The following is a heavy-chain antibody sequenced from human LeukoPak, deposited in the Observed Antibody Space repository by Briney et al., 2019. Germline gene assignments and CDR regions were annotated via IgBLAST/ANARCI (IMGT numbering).Heavy chain of an antibody. V-gene: IGHV4-4*02. CDR2: IYHSGST. CDR3: ARSPITAAGVNWFDP. D-gene: IGHD6-13*01. Sequence: SGTLSLTCAVSGDSISSSNWWSWVRQPPGKGLEWIGGIYHSGSTNYNPSLKSRITISVDKSNNQFSLKLTSVTAADTAMYYCARSPITAAGVNWFDPWGQGTLVTVSS. CDR1: GDSISSSNW. J-gene: IGHJ5*02.